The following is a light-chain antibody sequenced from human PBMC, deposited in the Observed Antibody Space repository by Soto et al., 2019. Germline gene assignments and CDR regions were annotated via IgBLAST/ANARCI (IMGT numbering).Light chain of an antibody. Sequence: QSVLTQPPSVSGAPGQRVTISCAGSTSNIGTGYDVHWYQQLPGTAPKLLIYDNTNRPSGVPDRFSGSKSGTSASLAISGLRSEDEADYYCAAWDDSLSGWVFGGGTKVTVL. CDR3: AAWDDSLSGWV. J-gene: IGLJ3*02. CDR2: DNT. V-gene: IGLV1-40*01. CDR1: TSNIGTGYD.